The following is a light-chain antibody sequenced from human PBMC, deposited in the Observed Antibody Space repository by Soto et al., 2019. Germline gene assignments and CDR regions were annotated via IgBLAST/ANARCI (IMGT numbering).Light chain of an antibody. CDR3: QSYNNWPSIT. J-gene: IGKJ5*01. V-gene: IGKV3-15*01. Sequence: DIMMTQSPATLSVSPGERATLSCRASQSISSSLAWYQQKPGQAPRLLVYAVSTRAMGIPARFSGSGSGTEFTLTIDSLQSEDFAIYYCQSYNNWPSITFGLGTRLDI. CDR1: QSISSS. CDR2: AVS.